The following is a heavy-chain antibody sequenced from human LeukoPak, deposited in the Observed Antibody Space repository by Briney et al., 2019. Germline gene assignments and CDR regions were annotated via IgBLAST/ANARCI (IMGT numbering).Heavy chain of an antibody. CDR2: IYSGGST. D-gene: IGHD3-10*01. CDR1: RLTVSNNY. V-gene: IGHV3-66*01. CDR3: ARGQFYYGSGTFYPMDS. Sequence: GGSLRLSCAASRLTVSNNYIAWVRQAPGKGLEWVSVIYSGGSTYYADSVKGRFSLSRDNSKNTLYLQMNSLTDEDTAVYHCARGQFYYGSGTFYPMDSWGQGTLVTVSS. J-gene: IGHJ4*02.